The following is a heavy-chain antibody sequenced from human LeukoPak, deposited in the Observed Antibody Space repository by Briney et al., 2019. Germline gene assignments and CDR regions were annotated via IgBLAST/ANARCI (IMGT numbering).Heavy chain of an antibody. CDR1: GFTFSTYA. CDR3: ARDFGRFGEFLNY. J-gene: IGHJ4*02. D-gene: IGHD3-10*01. CDR2: ISYDGSNK. Sequence: GGSLRLSRAASGFTFSTYAMHWVRQAPGKGLEWVALISYDGSNKYYADSVKGRFTISRDNSKNTLYMQMNSLRAEDTAVYYCARDFGRFGEFLNYWGQGTLVTVSS. V-gene: IGHV3-30*04.